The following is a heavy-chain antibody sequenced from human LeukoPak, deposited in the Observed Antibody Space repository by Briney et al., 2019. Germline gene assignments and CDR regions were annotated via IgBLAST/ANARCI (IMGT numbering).Heavy chain of an antibody. CDR3: ARGYCSSTSCPYYYFDY. D-gene: IGHD2-2*01. CDR1: GGTFSSYT. V-gene: IGHV1-2*06. J-gene: IGHJ4*02. Sequence: EASVKVSCKASGGTFSSYTISWVRQAPGQGLEWMGRINPNSGGTNYAQKFQGRVTMTRDTSISTAYMELSRLRSDDTAVYYCARGYCSSTSCPYYYFDYWGQGTLVTVSS. CDR2: INPNSGGT.